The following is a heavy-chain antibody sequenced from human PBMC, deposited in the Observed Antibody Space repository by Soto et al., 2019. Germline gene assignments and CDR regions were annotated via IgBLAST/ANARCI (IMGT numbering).Heavy chain of an antibody. V-gene: IGHV3-7*03. CDR3: ARDWSAGGGDCYFDL. CDR1: GFTFSSYW. D-gene: IGHD2-21*01. CDR2: IKQDGSEK. Sequence: EVQLVESGGGLVNPGGSLRLSCAASGFTFSSYWMSWVRQAPGKGLEWVANIKQDGSEKYYVDSVKGRFTIYRDNAKNSLYLQMNSLRAEDTAVYYCARDWSAGGGDCYFDLWGRGTLVTVSS. J-gene: IGHJ2*01.